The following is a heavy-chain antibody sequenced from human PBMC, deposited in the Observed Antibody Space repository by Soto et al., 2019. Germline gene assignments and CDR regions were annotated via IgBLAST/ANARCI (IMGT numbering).Heavy chain of an antibody. CDR3: AKEWAGSWPRSPQH. V-gene: IGHV3-23*01. J-gene: IGHJ1*01. D-gene: IGHD6-13*01. CDR1: GFTFSSYA. Sequence: GGSLRLSCAASGFTFSSYAMSWVRQAPGKGLEWVSAISYSGGSTYYTDSVKGRFTISRDNSKNTLYLQMNSLRAEDTAFYYWAKEWAGSWPRSPQHWGQGTLVTVSS. CDR2: ISYSGGST.